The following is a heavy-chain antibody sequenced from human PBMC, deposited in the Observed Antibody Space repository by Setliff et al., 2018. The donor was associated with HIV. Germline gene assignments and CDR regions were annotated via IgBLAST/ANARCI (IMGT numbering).Heavy chain of an antibody. V-gene: IGHV1-69*06. J-gene: IGHJ6*03. CDR2: IIPIFGSP. CDR1: GDTFSSYA. Sequence: SVKVSCKASGDTFSSYAISWVRQAPGQGLEWMGRIIPIFGSPNYAQKFRGRVTITADKSTSTAYMELSSLRSEDTAVYYCARDVYYYFYMDVWGKGTTVTVSS. CDR3: ARDVYYYFYMDV.